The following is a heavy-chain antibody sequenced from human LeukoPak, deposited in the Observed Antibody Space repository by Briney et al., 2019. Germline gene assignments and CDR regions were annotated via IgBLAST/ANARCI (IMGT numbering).Heavy chain of an antibody. J-gene: IGHJ4*02. V-gene: IGHV1-2*02. Sequence: ASVTVSCKAPGYTFTGYHMHWVRLAPGQGLEGMGWINPNSGGTKNAQRFQGRVTITRDTSISIVYMELSRLRSDDTAVYYCARDLLPPHFAFDYWGQGTLVTVSS. D-gene: IGHD2-15*01. CDR2: INPNSGGT. CDR1: GYTFTGYH. CDR3: ARDLLPPHFAFDY.